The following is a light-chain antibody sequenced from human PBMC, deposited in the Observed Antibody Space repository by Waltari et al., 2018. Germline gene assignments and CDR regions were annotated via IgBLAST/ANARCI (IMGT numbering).Light chain of an antibody. CDR3: QQFESYPRT. J-gene: IGKJ3*01. CDR2: AAS. V-gene: IGKV1-9*01. CDR1: QDISNY. Sequence: DILLTQSPSFLSASVGDRISITCRASQDISNYLARLQQKPGKAPKVLIYAASSLQSGVPARFSGSGSGAEFTLTISGLQPEDFATYCCQQFESYPRTFGPGTAVDIK.